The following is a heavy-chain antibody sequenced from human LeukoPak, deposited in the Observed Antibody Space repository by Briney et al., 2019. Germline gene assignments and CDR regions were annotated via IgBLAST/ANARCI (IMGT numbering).Heavy chain of an antibody. CDR2: IFHSGIT. D-gene: IGHD1-26*01. J-gene: IGHJ4*02. CDR3: ARRGHSGSYYDY. Sequence: PSETLSLTCAVSGGSISRNNWWSWIRQSPGKGLEWIGEIFHSGITSYNPSLKSRVTISMDKSTNQFSLNLNSVTAADTAVYYCARRGHSGSYYDYWGQGTLVTVSS. CDR1: GGSISRNNW. V-gene: IGHV4-4*02.